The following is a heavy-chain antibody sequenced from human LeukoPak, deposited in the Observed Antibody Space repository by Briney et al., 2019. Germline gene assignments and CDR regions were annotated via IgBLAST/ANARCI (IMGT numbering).Heavy chain of an antibody. CDR3: ARAPTRNAFDI. CDR2: IHSSSSSI. CDR1: GFTFSTYI. J-gene: IGHJ3*02. V-gene: IGHV3-48*01. Sequence: PGRSLRLSCAASGFTFSTYIMNWVRQAPGKGLEWISYIHSSSSSIYYADSVKGRFTISRDNSKNTLYLQMNSLRAEDTAVYYCARAPTRNAFDIWGQGTMVTVSS.